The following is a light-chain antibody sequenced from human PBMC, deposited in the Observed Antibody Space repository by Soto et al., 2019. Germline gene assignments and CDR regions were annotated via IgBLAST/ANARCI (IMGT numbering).Light chain of an antibody. Sequence: EVVLTQSPANLSSFPGDRVTLSCRASQYINTRLAWYQHRPGQAPRLLIYQTSIRAAGIPARFSASGSGTDFTLTISDVQPEDFALYYCHQRQIWPRTFGQGTKVDIK. CDR1: QYINTR. CDR3: HQRQIWPRT. CDR2: QTS. J-gene: IGKJ1*01. V-gene: IGKV3-11*01.